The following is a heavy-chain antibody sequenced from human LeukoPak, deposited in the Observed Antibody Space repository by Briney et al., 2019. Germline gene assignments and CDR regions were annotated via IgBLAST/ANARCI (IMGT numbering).Heavy chain of an antibody. CDR2: IYYSGST. CDR1: GGSISSSSYY. V-gene: IGHV4-39*01. Sequence: PSETLSLTCTVSGGSISSSSYYWGWIRQPPGKGLEWIGSIYYSGSTYYNPSLKSRVTISVDTSKNQFSLKLSSVTAADTAVYYCARRRRLGYFDYWGQGTLVTVPS. CDR3: ARRRRLGYFDY. J-gene: IGHJ4*02. D-gene: IGHD3-16*01.